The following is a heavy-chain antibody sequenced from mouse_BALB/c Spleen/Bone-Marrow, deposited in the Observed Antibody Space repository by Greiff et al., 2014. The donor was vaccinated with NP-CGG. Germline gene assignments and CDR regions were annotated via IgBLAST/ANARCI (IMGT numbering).Heavy chain of an antibody. J-gene: IGHJ3*01. CDR3: TRGGRYDEVAY. Sequence: QVQLQQPGPELVRPGVSVKISCKGSGYTFTDYAMHWVKQSHAKSLEWIGVISTYYGNANYNQKFKGKATMTVDKSSSTAYMELARLTSEDSAVYYCTRGGRYDEVAYWGQGTLVTVSA. CDR2: ISTYYGNA. V-gene: IGHV1-67*01. CDR1: GYTFTDYA. D-gene: IGHD2-14*01.